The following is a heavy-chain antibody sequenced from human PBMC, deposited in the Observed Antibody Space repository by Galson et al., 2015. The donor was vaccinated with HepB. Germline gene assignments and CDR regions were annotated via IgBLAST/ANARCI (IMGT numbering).Heavy chain of an antibody. Sequence: SVKVSCKASGYTFTVNGISWVRQAPGQGLEWMGWISANSGDTKYAQNLQGRVTLTRNTSTSTAYLELRSLRSDDTATYYCARDRDYRFDYWGREPWSPAPQ. D-gene: IGHD4/OR15-4a*01. J-gene: IGHJ4*02. CDR2: ISANSGDT. V-gene: IGHV1-18*04. CDR1: GYTFTVNG. CDR3: ARDRDYRFDY.